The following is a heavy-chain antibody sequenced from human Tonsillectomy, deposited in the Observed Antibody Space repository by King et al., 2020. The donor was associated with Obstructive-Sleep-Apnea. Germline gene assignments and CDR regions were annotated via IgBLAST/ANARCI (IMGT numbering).Heavy chain of an antibody. V-gene: IGHV3-21*01. CDR2: ISRSGSYI. CDR1: GFTFSNFY. CDR3: AGDTGYCSGGTCSRYGMDV. J-gene: IGHJ6*02. Sequence: VQLVESGGGLVKPGGSLRLSCSASGFTFSNFYMNWVRQAPGRGLEWVSSISRSGSYIYYADSVKGRFTITRDNAKNSLYFQMNSLRAEDTAVYFCAGDTGYCSGGTCSRYGMDVWGQGTTVTVSS. D-gene: IGHD2-15*01.